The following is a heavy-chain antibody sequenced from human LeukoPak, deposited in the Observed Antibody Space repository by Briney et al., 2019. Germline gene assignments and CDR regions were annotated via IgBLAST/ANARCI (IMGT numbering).Heavy chain of an antibody. D-gene: IGHD1-26*01. J-gene: IGHJ2*01. CDR3: TKVLYYDPLTRYFDV. Sequence: QPGGSLRLSCVASGFTIHDYPMHWVRQAPGKGLEWVSAVSWDSGTKDYAASVKGRFTASRDNAQNSLYLQLSSLRVEDTAVYYCTKVLYYDPLTRYFDVWGRGTLVSVSS. CDR2: VSWDSGTK. CDR1: GFTIHDYP. V-gene: IGHV3-9*01.